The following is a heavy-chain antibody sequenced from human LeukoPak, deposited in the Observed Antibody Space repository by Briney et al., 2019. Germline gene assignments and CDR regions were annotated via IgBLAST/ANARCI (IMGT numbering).Heavy chain of an antibody. CDR1: GGSISSSSYY. CDR3: ARGINGDYDGYFDY. J-gene: IGHJ4*02. V-gene: IGHV4-39*07. Sequence: PSETLSLTCTVSGGSISSSSYYWAWIRQPPGKGLEWIGSIHYSGSTYYNPSLQSRVTISIDTSKNQFSLKLRFVTAADTAVYYCARGINGDYDGYFDYWGQGTLVTVSS. D-gene: IGHD4-17*01. CDR2: IHYSGST.